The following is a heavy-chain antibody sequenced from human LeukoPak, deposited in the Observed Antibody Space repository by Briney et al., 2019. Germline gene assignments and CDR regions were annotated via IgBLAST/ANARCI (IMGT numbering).Heavy chain of an antibody. V-gene: IGHV1-69*04. CDR2: IIPIFGIA. CDR3: ARSRDCSSTSCSPYYYYGMDV. CDR1: GGTFSSYA. J-gene: IGHJ6*02. Sequence: ASVKVSCKASGGTFSSYAISWVRQAPGQGLEWMGRIIPIFGIANYAQKFQGRVTITAAKSTSTAYMELSSLRSEDTAVYYCARSRDCSSTSCSPYYYYGMDVWGQGTTVTVSS. D-gene: IGHD2-2*01.